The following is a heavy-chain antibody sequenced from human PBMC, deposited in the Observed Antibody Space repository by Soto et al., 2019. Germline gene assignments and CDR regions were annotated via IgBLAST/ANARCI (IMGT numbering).Heavy chain of an antibody. CDR3: AVSGAYCTSITCLFDSF. CDR1: GYTFSSYG. J-gene: IGHJ4*02. D-gene: IGHD2-8*01. CDR2: ISAYNGDT. Sequence: QAQLVQSGAEVKKPGASVKVSCRASGYTFSSYGYAWVRLAPGQGLEWMGWISAYNGDTNYAQKFQDRVTLTTDTSTTTAYMELRNLGSYDTAVYYCAVSGAYCTSITCLFDSFWGLGTLVTVSS. V-gene: IGHV1-18*01.